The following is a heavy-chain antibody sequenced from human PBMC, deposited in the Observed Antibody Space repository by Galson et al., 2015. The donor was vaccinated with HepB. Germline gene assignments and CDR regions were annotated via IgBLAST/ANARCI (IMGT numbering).Heavy chain of an antibody. Sequence: SVKVSCKASGGTFSSYAISWVRQAPGQGLEWMGGIIPIFGTANYAQKFQGRVTITADESTSTAYMELSSLRSEDTAVYYCARDSGSYVAFDIWGQGTMVTVSS. CDR2: IIPIFGTA. J-gene: IGHJ3*02. CDR1: GGTFSSYA. D-gene: IGHD1-26*01. CDR3: ARDSGSYVAFDI. V-gene: IGHV1-69*13.